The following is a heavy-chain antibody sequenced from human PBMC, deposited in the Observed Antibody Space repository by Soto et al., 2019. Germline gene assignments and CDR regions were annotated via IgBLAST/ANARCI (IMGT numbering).Heavy chain of an antibody. Sequence: GGSLRLSCAASGLTVSSSYMSWVRQAPGKGLQWVSVIYCAGSTYYANSVKGRFTISRDISTNMVYLQMSSLTDEDTAVYYCARAREPEYSSAIFFDIWGQGALVTVSS. CDR3: ARAREPEYSSAIFFDI. CDR1: GLTVSSSY. J-gene: IGHJ4*02. V-gene: IGHV3-53*01. D-gene: IGHD5-18*01. CDR2: IYCAGST.